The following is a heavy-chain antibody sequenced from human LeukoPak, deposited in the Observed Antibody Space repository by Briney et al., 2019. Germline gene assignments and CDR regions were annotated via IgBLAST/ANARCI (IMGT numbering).Heavy chain of an antibody. CDR3: ARGPHYDFWSGYSPPDYYYMDV. Sequence: SETLSLTCTVSGGSISSYYWSWIRQPPGKGLEWIGYIYYSGSTNYNPSLKSRVTISVDTSKNQFSLKLSSVTAADTAVYCCARGPHYDFWSGYSPPDYYYMDVWGKGTTVTVSS. CDR1: GGSISSYY. J-gene: IGHJ6*03. V-gene: IGHV4-59*01. CDR2: IYYSGST. D-gene: IGHD3-3*01.